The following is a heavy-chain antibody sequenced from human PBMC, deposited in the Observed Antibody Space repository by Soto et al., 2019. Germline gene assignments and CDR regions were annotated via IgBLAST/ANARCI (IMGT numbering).Heavy chain of an antibody. CDR2: ISYSVST. CDR3: AREPSI. V-gene: IGHV4-31*03. Sequence: QVQLQESGPGLVKPSQTLSLTCTVSGGSISSGGYYWSWIRQHPGKGLERIGYISYSVSTYYNAVLHRRFTVSVDTSKNQFPLKLSSVTAAAPAVYYCAREPSIWGPGTLVTVSS. CDR1: GGSISSGGYY. J-gene: IGHJ4*02.